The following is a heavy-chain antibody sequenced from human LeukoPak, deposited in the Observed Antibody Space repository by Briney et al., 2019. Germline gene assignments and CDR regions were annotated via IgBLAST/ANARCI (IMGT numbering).Heavy chain of an antibody. CDR2: IIPIFGTA. D-gene: IGHD5-24*01. CDR3: ARGPVEMATTRGFDY. V-gene: IGHV1-69*06. Sequence: AASVKVSCKASGYTFTSYGISWVRQAPGQGLEWMGGIIPIFGTANYAQKFQGRVTITADKSTSTAYMELSSLRSEDTAVYYCARGPVEMATTRGFDYWGQGTLVTVSS. CDR1: GYTFTSYG. J-gene: IGHJ4*02.